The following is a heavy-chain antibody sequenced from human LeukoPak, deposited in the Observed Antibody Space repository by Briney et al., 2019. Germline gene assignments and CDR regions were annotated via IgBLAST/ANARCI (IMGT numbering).Heavy chain of an antibody. D-gene: IGHD3-10*01. J-gene: IGHJ1*01. CDR3: AKDGSYGSGSLESFQH. V-gene: IGHV3-30*18. CDR1: GFTFSSYG. Sequence: GRSLRLSCAASGFTFSSYGMHWVRQAPGKGLEWVAVISYDGSNKYYVDSVKGRFTISRDNSKNTLYLQMNSLRDEDTAVYYCAKDGSYGSGSLESFQHRGQGTLVTVSS. CDR2: ISYDGSNK.